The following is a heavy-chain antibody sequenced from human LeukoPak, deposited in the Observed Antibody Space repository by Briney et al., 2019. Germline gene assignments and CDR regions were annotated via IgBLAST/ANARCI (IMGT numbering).Heavy chain of an antibody. V-gene: IGHV4-59*01. J-gene: IGHJ2*01. Sequence: SETLSLTCTVSGGSISSYYWSWIRQPPGKGLEWIGYIYYSGSTNYNPSLKSRVTISVDTSKNQFSLKLSSVTAADTAVYYCARDNYGGCFDLWGRGTLVTVSS. CDR3: ARDNYGGCFDL. D-gene: IGHD3-10*01. CDR2: IYYSGST. CDR1: GGSISSYY.